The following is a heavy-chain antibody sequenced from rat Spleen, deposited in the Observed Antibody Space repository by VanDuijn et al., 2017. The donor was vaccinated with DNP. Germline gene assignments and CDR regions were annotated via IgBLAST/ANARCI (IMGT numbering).Heavy chain of an antibody. V-gene: IGHV3-3*01. CDR1: GYSITSSYR. J-gene: IGHJ4*01. D-gene: IGHD1-4*01. CDR3: ARWPGSNPPYAMDA. Sequence: EVQLQEAGPGLVKTSQSLSLTCSVTGYSITSSYRWNWIRKFPGNKLEWMGSVNSAGTTNYNQSLKSRISITRDTSKNQLFLQVNSVNTEDTATYYCARWPGSNPPYAMDAWGQGTSVTVSS. CDR2: VNSAGTT.